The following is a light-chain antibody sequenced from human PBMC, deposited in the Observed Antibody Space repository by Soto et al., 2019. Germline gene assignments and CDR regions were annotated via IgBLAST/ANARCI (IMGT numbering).Light chain of an antibody. CDR1: QSVSNN. J-gene: IGKJ4*01. V-gene: IGKV3-15*01. Sequence: EIVMTQSPDTLSVSPGERAILSCRARQSVSNNLAWYQQKPGQSPRLLIHGASTRATGIPARFSGGGSGTEFTLTISSLQSEDIAVYYCQQYYKWPVTFGGGPRVEVK. CDR3: QQYYKWPVT. CDR2: GAS.